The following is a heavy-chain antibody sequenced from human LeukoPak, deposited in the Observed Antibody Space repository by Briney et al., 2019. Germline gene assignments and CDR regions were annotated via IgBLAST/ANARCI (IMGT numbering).Heavy chain of an antibody. J-gene: IGHJ6*03. V-gene: IGHV3-64*01. CDR1: GFTFSTYA. CDR2: ISTNGGTT. D-gene: IGHD3-16*01. CDR3: ARVTSYFYYVDV. Sequence: GGSLRLSCAASGFTFSTYAMHWVRQAPGKGLEYVSGISTNGGTTYYANSVKGRFTISRDNSKNTLFLQMGSLRAEDMAVYYCARVTSYFYYVDVWGKGTTVTVSS.